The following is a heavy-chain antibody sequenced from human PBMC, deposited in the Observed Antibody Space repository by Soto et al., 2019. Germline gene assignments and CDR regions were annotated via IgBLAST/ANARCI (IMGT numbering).Heavy chain of an antibody. D-gene: IGHD6-19*01. J-gene: IGHJ4*02. Sequence: LSLTCTVSGGSISPYYWSWIRRPPGGGLEWIGYIFHTGTPRYSPSLESRVTISVDSSKNQVYLKLTSVTAADTAVYFCAREASVGTSPFSNSGWYGYFDYWGPGALVTVSS. CDR3: AREASVGTSPFSNSGWYGYFDY. CDR2: IFHTGTP. CDR1: GGSISPYY. V-gene: IGHV4-59*01.